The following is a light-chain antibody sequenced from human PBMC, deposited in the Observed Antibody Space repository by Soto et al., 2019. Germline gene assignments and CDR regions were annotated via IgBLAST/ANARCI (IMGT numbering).Light chain of an antibody. Sequence: EIVLTQSPASLSGSAGERATLSFMASQSVDSYLVWYQQKPGQAPRLLIFGASNRATGIPARFSGSGSGTDFTLTINSLEPDDFAVYYCQQRDSWPITFGQGTKVDI. CDR1: QSVDSY. CDR2: GAS. V-gene: IGKV3-11*01. J-gene: IGKJ1*01. CDR3: QQRDSWPIT.